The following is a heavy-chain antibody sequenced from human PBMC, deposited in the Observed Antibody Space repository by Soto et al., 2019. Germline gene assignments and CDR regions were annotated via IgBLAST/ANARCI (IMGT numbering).Heavy chain of an antibody. V-gene: IGHV3-23*01. Sequence: SLRLSCAASGFTFGTYAMSWVRQAPGKGLEWVSSISGSGDSPYYADSVKGRFTISRDNSKNTLYLQMNSLRAEDTALYYCAKDRSVDTRDWFDPWGQGTLVTVSS. CDR3: AKDRSVDTRDWFDP. D-gene: IGHD5-18*01. CDR2: ISGSGDSP. J-gene: IGHJ5*02. CDR1: GFTFGTYA.